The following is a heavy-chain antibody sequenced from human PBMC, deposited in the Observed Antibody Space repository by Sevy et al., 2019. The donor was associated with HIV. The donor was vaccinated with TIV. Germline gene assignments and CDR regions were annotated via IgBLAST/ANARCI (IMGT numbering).Heavy chain of an antibody. J-gene: IGHJ5*02. V-gene: IGHV4-39*01. CDR2: SSYRGAN. CDR3: ARIYDH. Sequence: SETLSLTCSVSGGSIATFGSFWGWIRQPPGKGLEWIGDSSYRGANNYNPSLKSRATISVDTSKSQLSLKLTSLTPADTAAYYCARIYDHWGQGVLVTVSS. CDR1: GGSIATFGSF.